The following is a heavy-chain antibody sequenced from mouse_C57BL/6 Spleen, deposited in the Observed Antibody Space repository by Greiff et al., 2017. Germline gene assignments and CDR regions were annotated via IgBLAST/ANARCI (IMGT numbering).Heavy chain of an antibody. V-gene: IGHV1-82*01. CDR3: ARGVITTVVATYYYAMDC. Sequence: VQLQQSGPELVKPGASVKISCKASGYAFSSSWMNWVKQRPGKGLEWIGQIYPGDGDTNYNGKFKGKATLTADKSSSTAYMQLSSLTSEDSAVYFCARGVITTVVATYYYAMDCWGQGTSVTVSS. CDR1: GYAFSSSW. J-gene: IGHJ4*01. CDR2: IYPGDGDT. D-gene: IGHD1-1*01.